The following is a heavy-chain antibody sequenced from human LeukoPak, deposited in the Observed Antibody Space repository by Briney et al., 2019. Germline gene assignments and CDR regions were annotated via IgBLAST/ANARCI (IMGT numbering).Heavy chain of an antibody. CDR2: ISSSSSYI. CDR3: AREVWNYYDSSGYALDY. CDR1: GFTFSSYS. J-gene: IGHJ4*02. D-gene: IGHD3-22*01. V-gene: IGHV3-21*01. Sequence: GGSLRLSCAASGFTFSSYSMNWVRQAPGKGLEWVSSISSSSSYIYYADSVKGRFTISRDNAKNSLYLQMNSLRAEDTAVYYCAREVWNYYDSSGYALDYWGQGTLVTVSS.